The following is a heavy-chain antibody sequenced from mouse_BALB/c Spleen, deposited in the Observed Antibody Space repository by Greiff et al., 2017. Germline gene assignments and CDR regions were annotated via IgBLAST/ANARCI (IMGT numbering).Heavy chain of an antibody. CDR3: ARDITTVVHAMDY. D-gene: IGHD1-1*01. J-gene: IGHJ4*01. Sequence: EVKLVESGGGLVKPGGSLKLSCAASGFTFSSYAMSWVRQSPEKRLEWVAEISSGGSYTYYPDTVTGRFTISRDNAKNTLYLEMSSLRSEDTAMYYCARDITTVVHAMDYWGQGTSVTVSS. V-gene: IGHV5-9-4*01. CDR1: GFTFSSYA. CDR2: ISSGGSYT.